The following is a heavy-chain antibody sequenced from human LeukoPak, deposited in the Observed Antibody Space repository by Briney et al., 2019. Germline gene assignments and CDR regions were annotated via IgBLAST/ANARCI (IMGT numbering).Heavy chain of an antibody. J-gene: IGHJ4*02. CDR1: GFTISSYG. V-gene: IGHV3-30*02. D-gene: IGHD6-13*01. Sequence: GGTLRLTCAASGFTISSYGMRWVRQAPGKGLEWVAFIRYDGSNKYYADSMKGLITFSRDNCKHTLYLQINSLRAEDTAVYYCAKDISGSWLIDYWGQGTLVTVSS. CDR3: AKDISGSWLIDY. CDR2: IRYDGSNK.